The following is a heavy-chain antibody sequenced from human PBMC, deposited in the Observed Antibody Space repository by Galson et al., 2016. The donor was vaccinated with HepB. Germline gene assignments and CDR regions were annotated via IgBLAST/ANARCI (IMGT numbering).Heavy chain of an antibody. CDR1: SASISSNDW. CDR2: IYRSGNT. Sequence: SETLSLTCAVSSASISSNDWWSWVRQPPGKGLEWIGEIYRSGNTNYIPSLESRVSISVDTSKNQFSLKLRSVTAADTAVYYCARGLIVGRTSLVFDYWGQGILVTVSS. CDR3: ARGLIVGRTSLVFDY. J-gene: IGHJ4*02. D-gene: IGHD1-26*01. V-gene: IGHV4-4*02.